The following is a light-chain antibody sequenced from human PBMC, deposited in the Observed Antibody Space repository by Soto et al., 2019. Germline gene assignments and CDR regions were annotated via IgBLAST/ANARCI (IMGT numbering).Light chain of an antibody. J-gene: IGLJ1*01. CDR2: LNSDGSH. CDR1: SGHSSYA. V-gene: IGLV4-69*01. Sequence: QLVLTQSPSASASLGASVKLTCTLSSGHSSYAIAWHQQQPEKGPRYLMKLNSDGSHSKGDGIPDRFSGSSSGAERYLTISSRQSEDEADYYCQTWGTGLYVVGTGTKLTVL. CDR3: QTWGTGLYV.